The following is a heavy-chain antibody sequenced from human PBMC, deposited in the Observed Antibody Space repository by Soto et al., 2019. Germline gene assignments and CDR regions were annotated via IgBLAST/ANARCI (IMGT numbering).Heavy chain of an antibody. V-gene: IGHV5-51*01. CDR2: IDPSDSDT. CDR3: ARLNCSGGSCYSPYYYYYMDV. Sequence: GESLKISCQGSGYSFTNYWISWVRQMPGKGLEWMGRIDPSDSDTRYSPSFQGQVTISADKSISTAYLQWSSLKASDTAMYYCARLNCSGGSCYSPYYYYYMDVWGKGTTVTVSS. J-gene: IGHJ6*03. CDR1: GYSFTNYW. D-gene: IGHD2-15*01.